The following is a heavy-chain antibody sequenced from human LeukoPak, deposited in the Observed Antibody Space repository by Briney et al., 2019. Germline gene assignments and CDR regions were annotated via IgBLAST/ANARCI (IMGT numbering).Heavy chain of an antibody. Sequence: GGSLRLSCAASGFTLSNYAVHWVRQAPGKGLEWVALISDDGNNKYYTSSVKGRFTISRDNSKNTLYLQMNSLRAEDTAVYYCATRTSGAFDFWGQGTMVIVS. V-gene: IGHV3-30-3*01. CDR1: GFTLSNYA. CDR3: ATRTSGAFDF. CDR2: ISDDGNNK. J-gene: IGHJ3*01.